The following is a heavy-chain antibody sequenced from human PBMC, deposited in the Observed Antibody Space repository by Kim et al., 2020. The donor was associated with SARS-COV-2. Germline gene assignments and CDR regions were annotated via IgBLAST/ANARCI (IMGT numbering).Heavy chain of an antibody. V-gene: IGHV4-59*01. D-gene: IGHD1-26*01. CDR3: ARGGWSLDY. CDR2: VYYSGTT. Sequence: SETLSLTCTVSGGSINSFYWSWIRQPPGKGLEWIGYVYYSGTTNYNPSLTSRVTISVDPSKNQFSLKLSSVSGADTAVYYCARGGWSLDYWGQGILVTVSS. CDR1: GGSINSFY. J-gene: IGHJ4*02.